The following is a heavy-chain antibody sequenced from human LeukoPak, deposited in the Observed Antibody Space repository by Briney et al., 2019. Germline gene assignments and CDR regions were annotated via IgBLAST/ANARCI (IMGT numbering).Heavy chain of an antibody. D-gene: IGHD3-16*01. Sequence: GGSLRLSCAASGFTFSSYSMNWVRQAPGKGLEWVSSISSISSYIYYADSVKGRFTISRDNAKNSLYLQMNSLRAEDTAVYYCARGGFASRYYDYVWGRKRGYFDYWGQGTLVTVSS. J-gene: IGHJ4*02. CDR1: GFTFSSYS. CDR2: ISSISSYI. CDR3: ARGGFASRYYDYVWGRKRGYFDY. V-gene: IGHV3-21*01.